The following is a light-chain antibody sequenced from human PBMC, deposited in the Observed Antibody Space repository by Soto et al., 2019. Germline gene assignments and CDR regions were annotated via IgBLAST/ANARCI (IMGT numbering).Light chain of an antibody. CDR2: GAS. V-gene: IGKV3-20*01. CDR1: QSVSSTY. Sequence: EIVLTQSPGTLSLSPGERATLSCRASQSVSSTYLVWYQQKPGQAPRLLIYGASNRATGIPDRFSGSGSGTDFTRTISRLEPEDFAVYYCHQYGSSPPYTFGQGTKLEIK. CDR3: HQYGSSPPYT. J-gene: IGKJ2*01.